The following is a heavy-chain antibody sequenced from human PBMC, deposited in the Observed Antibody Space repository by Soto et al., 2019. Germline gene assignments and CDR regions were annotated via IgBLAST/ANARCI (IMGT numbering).Heavy chain of an antibody. CDR3: AKVGGSWYSHFDY. Sequence: EVQLLESGGGLVQPGGSLRLSCAASGVTFSSYAMNWVRQTPGKGLEWVSIISGGGGSAYYADSVKGRFSISRDNSKNTLYLQMRSLRAEDTAVYYCAKVGGSWYSHFDYWGPGTLLTVSS. CDR2: ISGGGGSA. V-gene: IGHV3-23*01. D-gene: IGHD6-13*01. J-gene: IGHJ4*02. CDR1: GVTFSSYA.